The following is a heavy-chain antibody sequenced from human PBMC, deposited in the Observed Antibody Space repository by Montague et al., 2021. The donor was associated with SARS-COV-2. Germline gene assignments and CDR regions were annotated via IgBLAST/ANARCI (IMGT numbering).Heavy chain of an antibody. J-gene: IGHJ3*02. V-gene: IGHV4-59*01. CDR3: ARGSYGPDAFDT. CDR1: GGSISSYY. Sequence: ETLSLTCTVSGGSISSYYWSWIRQPPEKGLEWIGYIYYSGSTNYNPSLKSRVTISLDTSKNQFSLKLNSVTAADTAVYYCARGSYGPDAFDTWGQGTMVTVSS. CDR2: IYYSGST. D-gene: IGHD5-18*01.